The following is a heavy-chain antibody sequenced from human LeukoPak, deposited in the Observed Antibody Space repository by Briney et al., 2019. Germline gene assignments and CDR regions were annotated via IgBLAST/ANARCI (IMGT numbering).Heavy chain of an antibody. V-gene: IGHV4-4*07. J-gene: IGHJ4*02. CDR3: ARGPYSSGYYSFDY. D-gene: IGHD6-19*01. CDR2: VYTSGST. Sequence: KASETLSLTCTVSGGSISGYYWSLIRQPAGKGLEWIGRVYTSGSTNYNPSLKSRVTMSVDTSKNQLSLKLTSVTAADTAIYYCARGPYSSGYYSFDYWGQGTLVTVSS. CDR1: GGSISGYY.